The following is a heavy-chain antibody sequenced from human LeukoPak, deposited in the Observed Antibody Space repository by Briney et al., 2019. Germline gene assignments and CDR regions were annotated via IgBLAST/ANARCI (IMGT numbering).Heavy chain of an antibody. J-gene: IGHJ4*02. D-gene: IGHD3-22*01. CDR1: GYSFTSYW. V-gene: IGHV5-51*01. CDR2: IYPGDSDT. CDR3: ARLPDYYDSSGSYYFDY. Sequence: GESLKISRKGSGYSFTSYWIGWVRQMPGKGLEWMGIIYPGDSDTRYSPSFQGQVTISADKSISTAYLQWSSLKASDTAMYYCARLPDYYDSSGSYYFDYWGQGTLVTVSS.